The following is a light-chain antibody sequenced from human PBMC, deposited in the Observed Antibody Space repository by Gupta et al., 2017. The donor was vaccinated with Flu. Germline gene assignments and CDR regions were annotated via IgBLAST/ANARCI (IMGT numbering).Light chain of an antibody. CDR2: GKN. V-gene: IGLV3-19*01. CDR3: NSRDTSGNHPLV. J-gene: IGLJ2*01. Sequence: QTVRITCQGDSLRSYYASWYRQKPGQAPVLVMYGKNNRPSGIPDRFSGSRSGNTGVLTITGAQAEEEADYYCNSRDTSGNHPLVFGGGTKLTVL. CDR1: SLRSYY.